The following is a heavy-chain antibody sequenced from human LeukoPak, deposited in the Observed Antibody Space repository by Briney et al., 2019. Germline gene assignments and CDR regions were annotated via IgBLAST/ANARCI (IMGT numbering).Heavy chain of an antibody. CDR1: GFTFSNYG. CDR3: VRDGVGYGDYSYYYGMDV. J-gene: IGHJ6*02. CDR2: ISSSGTYI. Sequence: EGSLRFSCAAYGFTFSNYGMNWGRQAPGKGLEWGSSISSSGTYIYYADSIKGRFTISRDTAKNALFQRSGSLRAEDTAVYYCVRDGVGYGDYSYYYGMDVWGQGTAVTVSS. D-gene: IGHD5-18*01. V-gene: IGHV3-21*01.